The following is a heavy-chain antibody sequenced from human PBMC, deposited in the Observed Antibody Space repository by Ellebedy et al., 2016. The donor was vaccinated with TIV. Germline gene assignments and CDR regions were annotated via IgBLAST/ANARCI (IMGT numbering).Heavy chain of an antibody. D-gene: IGHD3-22*01. CDR3: TRHLKPYYYDSSGYPGDY. Sequence: GESLKISCKGSGYSFTSYWISWVRQMPGKGLEWMGRIAPSDSYTNYSPSFQGHVTISADKSFSTSYLQWSSLKASDTAMYYCTRHLKPYYYDSSGYPGDYWGQGTLVTVSS. J-gene: IGHJ4*02. CDR1: GYSFTSYW. V-gene: IGHV5-10-1*01. CDR2: IAPSDSYT.